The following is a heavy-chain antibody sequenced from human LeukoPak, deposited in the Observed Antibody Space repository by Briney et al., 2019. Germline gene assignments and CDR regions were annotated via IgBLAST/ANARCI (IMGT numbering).Heavy chain of an antibody. V-gene: IGHV4-38-2*02. CDR1: GYSISSGYY. D-gene: IGHD4-23*01. Sequence: TPSETLSLTCTVSGYSISSGYYWGWIRQPPGKGLEWIGSIYHSGSTYYNPSLKSRVTISVDTSKNQFSLKLSSVTAADTAVYYCARGGSLYSYGHYGGRRGYMDVWGKGTTVTISS. CDR3: ARGGSLYSYGHYGGRRGYMDV. J-gene: IGHJ6*03. CDR2: IYHSGST.